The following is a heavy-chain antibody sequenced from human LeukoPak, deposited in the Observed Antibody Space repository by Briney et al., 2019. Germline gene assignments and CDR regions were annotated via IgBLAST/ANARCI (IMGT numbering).Heavy chain of an antibody. CDR1: GYTFTSYY. CDR2: INPSGGST. Sequence: ASVKVSCKASGYTFTSYYMHWVRQAPGQGVEWMGIINPSGGSTSYAQKFQGRVTMTRDTSTSTVYMELSSLRSEDTAVYYCASLPLGYGSGGYWGQGTLVTVSS. CDR3: ASLPLGYGSGGY. J-gene: IGHJ4*02. D-gene: IGHD3-10*01. V-gene: IGHV1-46*01.